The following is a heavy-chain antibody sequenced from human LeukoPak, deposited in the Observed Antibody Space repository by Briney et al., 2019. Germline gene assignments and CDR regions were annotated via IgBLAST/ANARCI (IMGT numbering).Heavy chain of an antibody. D-gene: IGHD2-15*01. V-gene: IGHV4-59*01. Sequence: SETLSLTCTVSGGSISNYYWGWIRQPPGKGLEWIGYIYHSGSTNYNPSLKSRVTISVDTSKNQFSLKLSSVTAADTAVYYCARDFCVGGTCYGIDYWGQGTLVTVSS. CDR3: ARDFCVGGTCYGIDY. CDR1: GGSISNYY. J-gene: IGHJ4*02. CDR2: IYHSGST.